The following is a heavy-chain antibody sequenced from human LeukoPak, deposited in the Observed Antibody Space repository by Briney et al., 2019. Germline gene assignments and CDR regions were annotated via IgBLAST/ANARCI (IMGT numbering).Heavy chain of an antibody. V-gene: IGHV3-23*01. CDR1: GFSFSSYA. CDR3: AKNYCGGDCYSDY. CDR2: ISGSGGST. J-gene: IGHJ4*02. Sequence: QPGGSLRLSCATSGFSFSSYAMSWVRQAPGKGLEWVSAISGSGGSTYYADSVKGRFTISRDNSKNTLYLQMNSLRAEDTAVYYCAKNYCGGDCYSDYWGQGTLVTVSS. D-gene: IGHD2-21*02.